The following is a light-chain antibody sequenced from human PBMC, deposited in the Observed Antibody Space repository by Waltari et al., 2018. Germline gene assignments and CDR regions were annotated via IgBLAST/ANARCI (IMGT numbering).Light chain of an antibody. Sequence: DIQLTQSPSFLSASVGDRVTITCRASQDISSYLAWYQQKPGKAPKLLIYAASTLQSGVPSRFSGSESGTEFTLTISSLQPEDFATYYCQQLNSYPYTFGQGTKLEI. V-gene: IGKV1-9*01. CDR2: AAS. CDR1: QDISSY. J-gene: IGKJ2*01. CDR3: QQLNSYPYT.